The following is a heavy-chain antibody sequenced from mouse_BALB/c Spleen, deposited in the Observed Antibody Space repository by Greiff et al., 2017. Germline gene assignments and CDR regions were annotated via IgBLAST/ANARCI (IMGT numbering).Heavy chain of an antibody. J-gene: IGHJ3*01. Sequence: EVQLVESGGGLVQPKGSLKLSCAASGFTFNTYAMNWVRQPPGKGLEWVARIRSKSNNYATYYADSVKDRFTISRDDSQSMLYLQMNNLKTEDTAMYYCERHDYDVGAWFAYWGQGTLVTVSA. CDR2: IRSKSNNYAT. V-gene: IGHV10-1*02. CDR3: ERHDYDVGAWFAY. D-gene: IGHD2-4*01. CDR1: GFTFNTYA.